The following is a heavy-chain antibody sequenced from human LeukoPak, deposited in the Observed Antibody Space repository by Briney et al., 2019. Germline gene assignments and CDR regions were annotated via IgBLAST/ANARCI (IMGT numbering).Heavy chain of an antibody. J-gene: IGHJ6*02. CDR3: AGYYGSVRRYYGLVV. CDR1: GFIFRTYG. D-gene: IGHD3-10*01. CDR2: IPYDGSNK. V-gene: IGHV3-30*03. Sequence: PGGSLRLSCEASGFIFRTYGMHWVRQAPGKGLEWITLIPYDGSNKYYADSVKGRFTISRDNSKNTLYLQMNSLRAEDTAVYYCAGYYGSVRRYYGLVVWGQGTTVTVFS.